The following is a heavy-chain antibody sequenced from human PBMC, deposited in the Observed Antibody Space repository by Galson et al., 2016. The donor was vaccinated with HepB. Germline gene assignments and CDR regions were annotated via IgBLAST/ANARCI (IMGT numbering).Heavy chain of an antibody. D-gene: IGHD3-10*01. J-gene: IGHJ6*02. CDR3: ARGRGSGRVPIDA. CDR1: RFTLSSYG. CDR2: ISGGGSVI. Sequence: SLRLSCAGSRFTLSSYGFNWVRQAPGKGLEWVSYISGGGSVIFYADSLKGRFNISRDNAKNLLYLQINSLRDEDTAVYYCARGRGSGRVPIDAWGQGTTVTVSS. V-gene: IGHV3-48*03.